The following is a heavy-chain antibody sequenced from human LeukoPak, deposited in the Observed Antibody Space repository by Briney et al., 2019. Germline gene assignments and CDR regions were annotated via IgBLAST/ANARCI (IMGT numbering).Heavy chain of an antibody. CDR3: AGDTYGADY. V-gene: IGHV4-59*01. D-gene: IGHD3-10*01. CDR2: IFYTGTV. CDR1: GASIDNYY. J-gene: IGHJ4*02. Sequence: SETLSLTCTVSGASIDNYYWNWIRQPPGKGLEWIGYIFYTGTVSYNPPLRSRVTISIDTSKKLLSLHLNSVTAADTAVYYCAGDTYGADYWGQGILVTVSS.